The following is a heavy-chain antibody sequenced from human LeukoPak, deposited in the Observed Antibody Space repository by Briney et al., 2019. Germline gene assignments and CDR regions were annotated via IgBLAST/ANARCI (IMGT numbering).Heavy chain of an antibody. V-gene: IGHV1-46*02. Sequence: ASVKISCKTSGYIFNSHFLHWVRQAPGQGLEWIGGINPTSGSTRYAQKFQGRLTMTGDTSTSTVNMDLTSLTYEDTAVYYCARADYHDTGDYSYVEYFQHWGRGTLVTVSS. CDR3: ARADYHDTGDYSYVEYFQH. CDR2: INPTSGST. J-gene: IGHJ1*01. CDR1: GYIFNSHF. D-gene: IGHD3-22*01.